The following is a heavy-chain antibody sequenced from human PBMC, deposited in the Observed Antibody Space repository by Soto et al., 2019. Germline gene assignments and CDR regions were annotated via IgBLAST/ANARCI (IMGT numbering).Heavy chain of an antibody. CDR3: ARGLAARLADDY. CDR2: MNPNSGNT. J-gene: IGHJ4*02. CDR1: GYTFTSYD. V-gene: IGHV1-8*01. D-gene: IGHD6-6*01. Sequence: ASVKVSCKASGYTFTSYDINWVRQATGQGLEWMGWMNPNSGNTGYAQKFQGRVTMTRNTSISTAYMELSSLRSEDTAVYYCARGLAARLADDYWGQGTLVTVSS.